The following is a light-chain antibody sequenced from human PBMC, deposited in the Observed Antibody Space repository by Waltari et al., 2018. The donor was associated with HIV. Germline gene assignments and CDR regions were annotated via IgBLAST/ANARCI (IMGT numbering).Light chain of an antibody. Sequence: EIVLTQSPATLSLSPGERATLSCRASQSVSSSYLAWYQQKPGQAPRLLIYGASRRATGIPDRFGGSGSGTDFTLTISRLEPEDFAVYYGQQYGGLCTFGQGTRLEIK. V-gene: IGKV3-20*01. CDR3: QQYGGLCT. J-gene: IGKJ5*01. CDR1: QSVSSSY. CDR2: GAS.